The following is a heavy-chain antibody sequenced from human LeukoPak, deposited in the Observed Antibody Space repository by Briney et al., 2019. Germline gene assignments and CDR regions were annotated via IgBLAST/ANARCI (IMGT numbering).Heavy chain of an antibody. CDR2: LYSGGGA. CDR1: GFSVNTNY. D-gene: IGHD6-13*01. J-gene: IGHJ4*02. CDR3: AKEGGYSSTWC. V-gene: IGHV3-66*01. Sequence: GGSLRLSCAASGFSVNTNYMTWVRQAPGKGLEWVSVLYSGGGAYYADSVKDRFTISRDNHKNTLHLQMNGLRADDTAIYYCAKEGGYSSTWCWGQGALVTVSS.